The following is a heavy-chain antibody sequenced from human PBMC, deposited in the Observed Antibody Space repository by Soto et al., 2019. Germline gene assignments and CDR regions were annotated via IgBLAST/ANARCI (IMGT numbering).Heavy chain of an antibody. V-gene: IGHV3-30*18. CDR2: ISYDGSNK. CDR3: AKDEMITFGGAVDY. D-gene: IGHD3-16*01. J-gene: IGHJ4*02. CDR1: GFTFSSYG. Sequence: ESGGGVVQPGRSLRLSCAASGFTFSSYGMHWVRQAPGKGLEWVAVISYDGSNKYYADSVKGRFTISRDNSKNTLYLQMNSLRAEDTAVYYCAKDEMITFGGAVDYWGQGTLVTVSS.